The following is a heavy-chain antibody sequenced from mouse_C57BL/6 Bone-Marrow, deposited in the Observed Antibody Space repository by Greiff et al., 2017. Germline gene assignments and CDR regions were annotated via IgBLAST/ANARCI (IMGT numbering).Heavy chain of an antibody. J-gene: IGHJ2*01. CDR3: ARERLAGVDY. V-gene: IGHV1-82*01. Sequence: QVQLQQSGPELVKPGASVKISCKASGYAFSSSWMHWVKQRPGKGLEWIGRIYPGDGDTNYNGKFKGKATLTADKSSSTAYMQHSSLTSEDSAVYFCARERLAGVDYWGQGTTLTVSS. D-gene: IGHD2-13*01. CDR2: IYPGDGDT. CDR1: GYAFSSSW.